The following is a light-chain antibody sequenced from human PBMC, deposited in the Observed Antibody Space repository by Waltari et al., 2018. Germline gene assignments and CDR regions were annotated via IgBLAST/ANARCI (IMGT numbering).Light chain of an antibody. CDR3: LQYHYWPPWT. CDR1: QNVGTK. V-gene: IGKV3-15*01. J-gene: IGKJ1*01. CDR2: DAF. Sequence: IEMTQSPATLSVSPGERATLSCRASQNVGTKLAWYQQKPGLAPRLLSYDAFTRATGIPARFSGSGAGPEFTLTISSLQSEDLALYHCLQYHYWPPWTFGQGTKVEVK.